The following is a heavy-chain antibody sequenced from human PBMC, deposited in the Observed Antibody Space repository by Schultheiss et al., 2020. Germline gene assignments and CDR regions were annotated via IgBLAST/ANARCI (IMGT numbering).Heavy chain of an antibody. D-gene: IGHD2-8*02. CDR1: GYTFTAYY. J-gene: IGHJ4*02. Sequence: ASVKVSCKASGYTFTAYYMHWVRQAPGQGLEWMGRIDPGNGATNYAQKFQGRVTMTRDTSISTAYMDLSRLTSDDTAVYYCAREPGPTGTYYFDSWGQGTLVTVSS. CDR3: AREPGPTGTYYFDS. CDR2: IDPGNGAT. V-gene: IGHV1-2*06.